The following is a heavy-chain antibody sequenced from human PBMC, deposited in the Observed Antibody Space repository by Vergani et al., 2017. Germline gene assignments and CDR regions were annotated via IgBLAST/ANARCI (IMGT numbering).Heavy chain of an antibody. Sequence: QVQLVQSGAEVKKPGASLKVSCKSSGYTFTSCYMHWVRQAPGQGLEWMGIINPSGGSTSYAQKFQGRVTMTRDTSTSTVYMELSSLRSEDTAVYYCARGSLVPAAMGYYYYYMDVWGKGTTVTVSS. CDR2: INPSGGST. CDR3: ARGSLVPAAMGYYYYYMDV. CDR1: GYTFTSCY. J-gene: IGHJ6*03. V-gene: IGHV1-46*01. D-gene: IGHD2-2*01.